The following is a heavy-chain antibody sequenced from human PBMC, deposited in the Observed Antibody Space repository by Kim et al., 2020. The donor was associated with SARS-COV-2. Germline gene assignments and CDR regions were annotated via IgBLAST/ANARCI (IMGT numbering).Heavy chain of an antibody. J-gene: IGHJ4*02. Sequence: GGSLRLSCVASGFTFSTYAMNWVRQAPGKGLEWVSSISDNSYYTYYANSVKGRFTISRDNAKNSLYLQMNSLRVEDTAVYYCVRALEGDRRVWGQGTLVTVSS. CDR2: ISDNSYYT. CDR3: VRALEGDRRV. D-gene: IGHD3-16*01. V-gene: IGHV3-21*01. CDR1: GFTFSTYA.